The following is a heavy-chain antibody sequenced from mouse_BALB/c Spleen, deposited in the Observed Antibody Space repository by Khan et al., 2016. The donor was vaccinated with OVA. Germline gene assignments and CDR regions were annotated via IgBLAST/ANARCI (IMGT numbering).Heavy chain of an antibody. V-gene: IGHV3-2*02. CDR3: ARSLYYSYGYALDC. D-gene: IGHD2-12*01. Sequence: EVQLQESGPGLVKPSQSLSLTCTVTGYAITSDYAWNWIRQFPGNKLEWMGYISSTGSTSNNPSPKSRISINRDTSKNQFFLQLKSVTTEDTATYYCARSLYYSYGYALDCWGRGTSVTVSS. J-gene: IGHJ4*01. CDR1: GYAITSDYA. CDR2: ISSTGST.